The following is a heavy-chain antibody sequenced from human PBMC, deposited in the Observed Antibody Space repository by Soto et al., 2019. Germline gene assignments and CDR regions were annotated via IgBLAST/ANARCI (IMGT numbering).Heavy chain of an antibody. CDR3: ARHEGDGYNSVWFDP. CDR2: IDPSDSYT. CDR1: GYSFTSYW. V-gene: IGHV5-10-1*01. D-gene: IGHD5-12*01. J-gene: IGHJ5*02. Sequence: GASVKVSCKASGYSFTSYWISWVRQMPGKGLEWMGRIDPSDSYTNYSPSFQGHVTISADKSISTAYLQWSSLKASDTAMYHCARHEGDGYNSVWFDPWGQGTLVTVSS.